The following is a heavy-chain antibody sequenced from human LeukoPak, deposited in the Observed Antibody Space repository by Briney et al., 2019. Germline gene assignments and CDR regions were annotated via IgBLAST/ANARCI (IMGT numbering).Heavy chain of an antibody. CDR3: ARGRTY. CDR2: INHSGST. CDR1: GGSFSGYY. V-gene: IGHV4-34*01. J-gene: IGHJ4*02. Sequence: SETLSLTCAVYGGSFSGYYWSWIRKPPGKGLEWIGEINHSGSTNYNPSLKSRVTISVDTSENQFSLKLSSVTAADTAVYYCARGRTYWGQGTLVTVSS. D-gene: IGHD1-14*01.